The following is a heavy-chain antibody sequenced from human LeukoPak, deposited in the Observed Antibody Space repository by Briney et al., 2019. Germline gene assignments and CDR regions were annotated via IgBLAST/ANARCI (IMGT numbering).Heavy chain of an antibody. CDR1: GYTFTSYY. Sequence: ASVKVSCKASGYTFTSYYMHWVRQAPGQGLEWMGIINPSGGSTSYAQKFQGRVTMTRDTSTSTVYMELSSLRAEDTAVYYCARKGSSWPLDYWGQGTLVTVSS. J-gene: IGHJ4*02. CDR3: ARKGSSWPLDY. CDR2: INPSGGST. D-gene: IGHD6-13*01. V-gene: IGHV1-46*01.